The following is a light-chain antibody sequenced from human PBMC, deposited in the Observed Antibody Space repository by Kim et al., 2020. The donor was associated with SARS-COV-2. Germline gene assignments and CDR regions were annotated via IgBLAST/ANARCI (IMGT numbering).Light chain of an antibody. CDR2: GAS. V-gene: IGKV3-15*01. J-gene: IGKJ4*01. CDR1: QSISSD. Sequence: SVFPGERAPLSCRASQSISSDLAWYQQKPGQAPRLLIHGASTRATGIPARFSGSGSGTEFSLTISSLQSEDFALYYCQQYRTWPTFGGGTKVDIK. CDR3: QQYRTWPT.